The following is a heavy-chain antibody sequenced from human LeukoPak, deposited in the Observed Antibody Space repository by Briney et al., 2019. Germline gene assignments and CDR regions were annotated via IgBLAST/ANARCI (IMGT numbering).Heavy chain of an antibody. J-gene: IGHJ4*02. Sequence: PGGSLRLSCAASGFTFSSYSMNWVRQAPGKGLEWVAVISYDGSNKYYADSVKGRFTISRDNSKNTLYLQMNSLRAEDTAVYYCAKDGFLYYYGSGSYYLDYWGQGTLVTVSS. CDR3: AKDGFLYYYGSGSYYLDY. V-gene: IGHV3-30*18. D-gene: IGHD3-10*01. CDR2: ISYDGSNK. CDR1: GFTFSSYS.